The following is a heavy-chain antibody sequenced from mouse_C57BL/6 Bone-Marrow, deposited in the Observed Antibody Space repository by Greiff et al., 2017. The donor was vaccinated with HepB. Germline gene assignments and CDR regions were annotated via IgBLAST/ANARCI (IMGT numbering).Heavy chain of an antibody. Sequence: QVQLKESGAELARPGASVKLSCKASGYTFTSYGISWVKQRTGQGLEWIGEIYPRSGNTYYNEKFKGKATLTADKSSSTAYMELRSLTSEDSAVYFCARRRGTAQANFDDWGQGTTLTVSS. D-gene: IGHD3-2*02. CDR1: GYTFTSYG. V-gene: IGHV1-81*01. CDR3: ARRRGTAQANFDD. CDR2: IYPRSGNT. J-gene: IGHJ2*01.